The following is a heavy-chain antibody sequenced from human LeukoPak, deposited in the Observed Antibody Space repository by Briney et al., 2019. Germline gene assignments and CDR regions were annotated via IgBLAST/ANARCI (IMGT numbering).Heavy chain of an antibody. J-gene: IGHJ6*03. D-gene: IGHD2-21*02. CDR2: INHSGST. CDR3: ARAVVVTAIHYYYYYMDV. Sequence: SETLSLTCAVYGGSFSGYYWSWIRQPPGKGLEWIGEINHSGSTNYNPSLKSRVTISVDTSKNQFSLKLGSVTAADTAVYYCARAVVVTAIHYYYYYMDVWGKGTTATVSS. V-gene: IGHV4-34*01. CDR1: GGSFSGYY.